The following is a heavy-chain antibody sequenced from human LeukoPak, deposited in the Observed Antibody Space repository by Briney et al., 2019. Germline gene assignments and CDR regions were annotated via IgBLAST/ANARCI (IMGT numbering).Heavy chain of an antibody. J-gene: IGHJ4*02. Sequence: SVKVSCKASGGTFSSYAISWVRQAPGQGLEWMGGIIPIFGTANYAQKFQGRVTITTDESTSTAYMELSSLRSEDTAVYYCARGAVGGNSDGFDYWGQGTLVTVSS. CDR1: GGTFSSYA. D-gene: IGHD4-23*01. CDR2: IIPIFGTA. CDR3: ARGAVGGNSDGFDY. V-gene: IGHV1-69*05.